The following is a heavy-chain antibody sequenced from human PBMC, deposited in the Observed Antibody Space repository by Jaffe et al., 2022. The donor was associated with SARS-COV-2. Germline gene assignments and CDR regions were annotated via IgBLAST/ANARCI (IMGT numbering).Heavy chain of an antibody. CDR2: IWYDGSNK. V-gene: IGHV3-33*01. CDR3: ARDGLKDGYNYRAYYYYGMDV. J-gene: IGHJ6*02. Sequence: QVQLVESGGGVVQPGRSLRLSCAASGFTFSSYGMHWVRQAPGKGLEWVAVIWYDGSNKYYADSVKGRFTISRDNSKNTLYLQMNSLRAEDTAVYYCARDGLKDGYNYRAYYYYGMDVWGQGTTVTVSS. D-gene: IGHD5-12*01. CDR1: GFTFSSYG.